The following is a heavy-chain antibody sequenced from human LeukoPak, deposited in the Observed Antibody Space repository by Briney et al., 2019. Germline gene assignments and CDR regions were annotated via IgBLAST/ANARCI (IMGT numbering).Heavy chain of an antibody. CDR3: ARVGNAFAFPDDY. D-gene: IGHD2-2*01. Sequence: ASVKVSCKASGYTFTGHYMHWVRQAPGQGLEWMGWINPNSGGTNYAQKFQGRVTMTRDTSISTAYMELSSLRSDDTAVYYCARVGNAFAFPDDYWGQGTLVTVSS. V-gene: IGHV1-2*02. CDR1: GYTFTGHY. CDR2: INPNSGGT. J-gene: IGHJ4*02.